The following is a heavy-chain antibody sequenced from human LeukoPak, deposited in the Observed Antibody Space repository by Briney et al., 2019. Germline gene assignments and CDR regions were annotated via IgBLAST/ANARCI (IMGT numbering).Heavy chain of an antibody. CDR2: IYYSGST. CDR3: ARDGILNWFDP. J-gene: IGHJ5*02. V-gene: IGHV4-30-4*01. Sequence: SETLSLTCTVSGGSISSGDYYWSWIRQPPGKGLGWIGYIYYSGSTYYNPSLKSRVTIPVDTSKNQFSLKLSSVTAADTAVYYCARDGILNWFDPWGQGTLVTVSS. D-gene: IGHD1-26*01. CDR1: GGSISSGDYY.